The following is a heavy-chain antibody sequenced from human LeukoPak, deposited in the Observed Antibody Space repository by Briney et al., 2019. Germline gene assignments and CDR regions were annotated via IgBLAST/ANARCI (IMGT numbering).Heavy chain of an antibody. V-gene: IGHV3-23*01. CDR1: GFTFSNYW. CDR2: ISGSGGST. D-gene: IGHD4-17*01. J-gene: IGHJ5*02. Sequence: GGSLRLSCAASGFTFSNYWMHWVRQAQGTGQEWVSAISGSGGSTYYADSVKGRFTISRDNSKNTLYLQMNSLRAEDTAVYYCANGGYGDYPSWGQGTLVTVSS. CDR3: ANGGYGDYPS.